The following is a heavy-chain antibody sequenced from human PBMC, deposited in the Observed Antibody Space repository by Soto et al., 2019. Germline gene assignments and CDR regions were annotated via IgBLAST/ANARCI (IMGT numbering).Heavy chain of an antibody. D-gene: IGHD1-26*01. CDR3: AREVGATSEDYFDY. CDR1: GGSISSYF. V-gene: IGHV4-59*01. J-gene: IGHJ4*02. Sequence: PSETLSLTCTVSGGSISSYFWSWIQQPPGKALEWIGFIYYSGTTNYNPSLKSRVTISVDTSKNQFSLKLSSVTAADTAVYYCAREVGATSEDYFDYWGQGTLVTVSS. CDR2: IYYSGTT.